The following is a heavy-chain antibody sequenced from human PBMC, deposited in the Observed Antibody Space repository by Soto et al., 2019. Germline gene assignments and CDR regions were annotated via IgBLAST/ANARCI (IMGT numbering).Heavy chain of an antibody. V-gene: IGHV3-23*01. CDR3: AMGYNYAPFDP. Sequence: XVSLRLSCAASGFTFSSYAMSWVRQAPGKGLEWVSGISGVGDSTYYADSVKGRFTISRDNRKNTLYLEMNSLRAEDTAVYYCAMGYNYAPFDPWGQGTLVTVSS. CDR1: GFTFSSYA. CDR2: ISGVGDST. D-gene: IGHD5-18*01. J-gene: IGHJ5*02.